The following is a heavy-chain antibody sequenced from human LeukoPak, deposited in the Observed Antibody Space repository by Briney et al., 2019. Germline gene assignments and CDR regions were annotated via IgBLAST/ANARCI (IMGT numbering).Heavy chain of an antibody. D-gene: IGHD5-24*01. Sequence: SETLSLTCAVYGGSFSGYYWSWIRQPPGKGLEWIGEINHSGSTNYNPSLKSRVTISVDTSKNQFSLKLSSVTAADTAVYYCARLKRRDGYLGPYYYYMDVWGKGTTVTVSS. V-gene: IGHV4-34*01. J-gene: IGHJ6*03. CDR2: INHSGST. CDR1: GGSFSGYY. CDR3: ARLKRRDGYLGPYYYYMDV.